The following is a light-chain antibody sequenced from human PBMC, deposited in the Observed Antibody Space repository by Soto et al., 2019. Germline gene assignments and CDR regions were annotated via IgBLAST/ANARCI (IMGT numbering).Light chain of an antibody. J-gene: IGLJ1*01. CDR3: GSYTTSSTVV. CDR1: SSDVGGYNY. Sequence: QSALTQPASVAGSPGQSITISCTGTSSDVGGYNYVSWYQQHPGKAPKLMIYEVSNRPSGVSYRFSGSKSGNTASLTISGLQAEDEADYYCGSYTTSSTVVFGTGTKLPVL. CDR2: EVS. V-gene: IGLV2-14*01.